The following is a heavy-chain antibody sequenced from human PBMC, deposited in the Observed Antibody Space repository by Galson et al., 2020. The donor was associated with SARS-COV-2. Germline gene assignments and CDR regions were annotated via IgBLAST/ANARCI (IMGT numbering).Heavy chain of an antibody. V-gene: IGHV3-74*01. CDR2: INLGGTIT. CDR3: VRGSAAPGIDY. Sequence: ALHGESLKISCAASGFTFSDYWMHWVRQGPGEGLVWVSRINLGGTITDHADSVKGRFTISRDNAKNTLYLQMSSLRDEDTALYYCVRGSAAPGIDYWVQGTLVSVSS. D-gene: IGHD2-2*01. CDR1: GFTFSDYW. J-gene: IGHJ4*02.